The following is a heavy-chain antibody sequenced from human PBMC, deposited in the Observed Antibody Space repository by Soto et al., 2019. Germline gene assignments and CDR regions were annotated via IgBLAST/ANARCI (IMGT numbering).Heavy chain of an antibody. Sequence: QVQLVQSGAEVKKPGASVKVSCKASGYTFTSYAMHWVRQAPGQRLEWMGWINAGNGNTKYSHKFQSRVTITRDTPASTAYMELSSLRSEDTAVYYCARATVEPAYYYDSSGPLAWFDPWCERTLLTVSS. J-gene: IGHJ5*02. CDR3: ARATVEPAYYYDSSGPLAWFDP. V-gene: IGHV1-3*01. CDR1: GYTFTSYA. D-gene: IGHD3-22*01. CDR2: INAGNGNT.